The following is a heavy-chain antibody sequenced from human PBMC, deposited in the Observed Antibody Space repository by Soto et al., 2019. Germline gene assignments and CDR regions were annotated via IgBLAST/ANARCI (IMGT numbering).Heavy chain of an antibody. Sequence: GGSLRLSCAASGFTVSSNYMSWVRQAPGKGLECVSVIYSGGSTYYADSVKGRFTISRDNSKNTLYLQMNSLRAEDTAVYYCAACPAFYYYMDVWGKGTTVTVSS. CDR2: IYSGGST. J-gene: IGHJ6*03. CDR3: AACPAFYYYMDV. V-gene: IGHV3-66*01. CDR1: GFTVSSNY.